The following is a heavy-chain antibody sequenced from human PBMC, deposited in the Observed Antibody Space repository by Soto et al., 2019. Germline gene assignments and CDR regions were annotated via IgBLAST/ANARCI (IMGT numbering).Heavy chain of an antibody. V-gene: IGHV1-18*01. D-gene: IGHD2-8*01. J-gene: IGHJ6*02. CDR1: GYTFSRYG. CDR3: AKNGQPPYYYYGMDV. Sequence: QGQLVQSGPEVKKPGASVKVSCKASGYTFSRYGIRWVRQAPGPGLEWMGWVSGYNGDTKYAQKVQGRVTMTIDTSNYTAYMELRSLTSDDTAKYYCAKNGQPPYYYYGMDVWGQGTTVTVSS. CDR2: VSGYNGDT.